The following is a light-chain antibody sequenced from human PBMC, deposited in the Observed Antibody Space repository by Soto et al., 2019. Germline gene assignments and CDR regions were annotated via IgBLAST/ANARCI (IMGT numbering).Light chain of an antibody. J-gene: IGKJ5*01. CDR1: QSVGSN. Sequence: EMVMPQSPDTLSVSPGERATLSCRASQSVGSNLAGYQQKPGQAPSLLIYAASTRATGIPARFSGSGSGTEFTLTISSRQSEDFAVYYCQQYNNWSFGQGTRLEIK. V-gene: IGKV3-15*01. CDR3: QQYNNWS. CDR2: AAS.